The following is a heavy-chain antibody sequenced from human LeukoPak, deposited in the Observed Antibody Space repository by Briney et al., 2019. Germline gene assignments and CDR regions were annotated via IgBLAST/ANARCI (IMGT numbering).Heavy chain of an antibody. Sequence: PGGSLRLSCAASGFTFSDYYMSWLRQAPGKGLEWVSYISSSGSTIYYADSVKGRFTISRDNAKNSLYLQMNSLRAEDTAVYYRARDCSSTSCSDYWGQGTLVTVSS. CDR3: ARDCSSTSCSDY. CDR2: ISSSGSTI. CDR1: GFTFSDYY. D-gene: IGHD2-2*01. J-gene: IGHJ4*02. V-gene: IGHV3-11*01.